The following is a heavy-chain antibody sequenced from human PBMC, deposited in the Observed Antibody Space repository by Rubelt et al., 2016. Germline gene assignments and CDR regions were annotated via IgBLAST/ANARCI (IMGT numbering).Heavy chain of an antibody. CDR2: IYYSGST. Sequence: QVQLQESGPGLVKPSETLSLTCTVSGGSISSYYWSWIRQPPGKGLEWIGSIYYSGSTYYNPSLKSRVTISVDTSKNQFSLKLSSVTAADTAVYYCARRYYDSSGYRSPFDYWGQGTLVTVSS. CDR1: GGSISSYY. D-gene: IGHD3-22*01. V-gene: IGHV4-59*05. CDR3: ARRYYDSSGYRSPFDY. J-gene: IGHJ4*02.